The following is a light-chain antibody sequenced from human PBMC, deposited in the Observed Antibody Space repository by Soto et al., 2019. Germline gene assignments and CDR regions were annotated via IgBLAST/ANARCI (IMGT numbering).Light chain of an antibody. V-gene: IGKV3D-15*01. CDR3: QQHLGRHT. Sequence: EIVMTQSPATLSVSPGERATLYCRASQSVRSNLAWYQQKPGQAPRLLIYAASSRATGIPARFSGSGSGTDFTLTISSLEPEDFAVYYCQQHLGRHTFGQGTKVDIK. CDR1: QSVRSN. J-gene: IGKJ1*01. CDR2: AAS.